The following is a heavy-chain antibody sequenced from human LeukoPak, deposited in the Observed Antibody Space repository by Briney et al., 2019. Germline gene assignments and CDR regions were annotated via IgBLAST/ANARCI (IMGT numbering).Heavy chain of an antibody. J-gene: IGHJ6*02. CDR3: ARVNTQQLITYYYYYGMDV. CDR2: INHSGST. V-gene: IGHV4-34*01. CDR1: GGSFSGYY. Sequence: SETLSLTCAVYGGSFSGYYWSWISQPPGKGLEWIGEINHSGSTNYNPSLKSRVTISVDTSKNQFSLKLSSVTAADTAVYYCARVNTQQLITYYYYYGMDVWGQGTTVTVSS. D-gene: IGHD6-13*01.